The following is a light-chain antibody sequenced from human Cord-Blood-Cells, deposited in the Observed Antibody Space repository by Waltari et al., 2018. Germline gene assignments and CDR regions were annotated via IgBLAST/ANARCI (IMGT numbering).Light chain of an antibody. Sequence: SYELTQPLSVSVALGQTARITCGGNNIGSKNVHWYQQKPGQAPVLVIYRDSNRPSGIPERFSGSNSGNTATRTISRAQAGDEADYYCQVWDSSTVVFGGGTNLTVL. CDR3: QVWDSSTVV. J-gene: IGLJ2*01. V-gene: IGLV3-9*01. CDR1: NIGSKN. CDR2: RDS.